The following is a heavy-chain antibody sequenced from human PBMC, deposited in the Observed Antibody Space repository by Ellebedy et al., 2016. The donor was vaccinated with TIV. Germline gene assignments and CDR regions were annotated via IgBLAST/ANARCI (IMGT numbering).Heavy chain of an antibody. J-gene: IGHJ4*02. CDR3: ARGGRTTGTIRPLDY. V-gene: IGHV1-18*04. D-gene: IGHD1-1*01. CDR2: ISAYNGNT. CDR1: GYTFTSHD. Sequence: ASVKVSCXASGYTFTSHDMHWVRQAPGQGLEWMGWISAYNGNTNYAQNLQGRVTMTTDTSTTTAYMELRSLTSDDTAVYYCARGGRTTGTIRPLDYWGQGTLVTVSS.